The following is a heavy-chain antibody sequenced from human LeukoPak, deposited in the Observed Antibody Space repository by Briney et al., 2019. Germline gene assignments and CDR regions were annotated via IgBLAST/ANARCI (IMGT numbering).Heavy chain of an antibody. V-gene: IGHV3-48*03. J-gene: IGHJ5*02. CDR2: VSSSGSTI. D-gene: IGHD6-13*01. Sequence: GGSLRLSCAASGFTFSSYEMNWVRQAPGKGLEWVSYVSSSGSTIYYADSVKGRFTISRDNAKNSLYLQMNSLTVEDTATYFCTKEKVAYYSSHWSGLFDTWGQGTLVVVSS. CDR1: GFTFSSYE. CDR3: TKEKVAYYSSHWSGLFDT.